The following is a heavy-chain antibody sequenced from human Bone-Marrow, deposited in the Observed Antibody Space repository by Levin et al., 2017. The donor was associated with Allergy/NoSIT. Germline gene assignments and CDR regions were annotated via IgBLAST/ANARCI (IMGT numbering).Heavy chain of an antibody. Sequence: GESLKISCVASEYKSNTYAIHWVRQAPGKGLEWVGVISYDGRHKHYADSVKGRFTVSSDNSKNAVFLQMNSLKTDDTALYYCAGDPSIGVAGTPLFDTWGQGTLVTVSS. CDR3: AGDPSIGVAGTPLFDT. D-gene: IGHD6-19*01. J-gene: IGHJ4*02. V-gene: IGHV3-30*04. CDR1: EYKSNTYA. CDR2: ISYDGRHK.